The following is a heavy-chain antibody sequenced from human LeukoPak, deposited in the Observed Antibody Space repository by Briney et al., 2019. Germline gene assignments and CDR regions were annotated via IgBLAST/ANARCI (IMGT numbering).Heavy chain of an antibody. J-gene: IGHJ4*02. Sequence: PGGPLRFSGKAPGFTFTNAWMSWVGQAPGKGRNWVGRIKSKNEGGTTEYAAPVKGRFTISRDDSKNTLYLQMNSLETEDTAVYYCTTDPPTVVKAWGQGTLVTVSS. CDR1: GFTFTNAW. CDR2: IKSKNEGGTT. V-gene: IGHV3-15*01. CDR3: TTDPPTVVKA. D-gene: IGHD4-23*01.